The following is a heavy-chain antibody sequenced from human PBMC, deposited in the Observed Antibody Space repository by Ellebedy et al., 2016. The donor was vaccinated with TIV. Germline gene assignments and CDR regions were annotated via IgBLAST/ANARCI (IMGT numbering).Heavy chain of an antibody. V-gene: IGHV3-7*01. Sequence: GESLKISXAASGLTFSGDWMTWMRQAPGKGLEWVANINGDGRAIQYADSVEGRFTISRDNAKKSLFLQMNSLRAEDTAVYYAYSGGYWGQGTLVTVSS. CDR3: YSGGY. J-gene: IGHJ4*02. D-gene: IGHD1-26*01. CDR1: GLTFSGDW. CDR2: INGDGRAI.